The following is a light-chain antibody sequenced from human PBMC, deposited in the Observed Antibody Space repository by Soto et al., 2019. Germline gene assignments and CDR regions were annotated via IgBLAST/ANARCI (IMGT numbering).Light chain of an antibody. CDR1: QTVRNHY. J-gene: IGKJ4*01. CDR2: DAS. V-gene: IGKV3-20*01. Sequence: EFVLTQSPGTLSLSPGERATLSCRASQTVRNHYLAWYQQKPGQAPRLLIYDASSRATRIPDRFSGGASGTAFTLTISRLEPQDFAVYSCPPFTPYPLTFGGATKVDIK. CDR3: PPFTPYPLT.